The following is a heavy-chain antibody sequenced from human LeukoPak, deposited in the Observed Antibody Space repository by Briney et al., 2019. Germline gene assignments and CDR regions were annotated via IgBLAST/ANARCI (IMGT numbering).Heavy chain of an antibody. J-gene: IGHJ4*02. CDR2: IIPIFGTA. V-gene: IGHV1-69*05. CDR3: AREESSLAAGVYYFDY. Sequence: SVKVSCKASGGTFSSYAISWVRQAPGQGLEWMGGIIPIFGTANYAQKFQGRVTITTDESTSTAYMELSSLRSEDTAVYYCAREESSLAAGVYYFDYWGQGTLVTVPS. CDR1: GGTFSSYA. D-gene: IGHD6-25*01.